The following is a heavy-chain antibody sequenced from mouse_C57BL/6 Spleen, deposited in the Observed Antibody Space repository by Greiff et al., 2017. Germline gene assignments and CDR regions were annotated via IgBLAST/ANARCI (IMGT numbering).Heavy chain of an antibody. Sequence: EVQLVESGPELVKPGASVKISCKASGYSFTGYYMNWVKQSPEKSLEWIGEINPSTGGTTYNQKFKAKATLTVDKSSSTAYMQLKSLTAEDSAVYYCARGVPLRSIDDWGQGTTLTVSS. V-gene: IGHV1-42*01. J-gene: IGHJ2*01. D-gene: IGHD1-1*01. CDR1: GYSFTGYY. CDR3: ARGVPLRSIDD. CDR2: INPSTGGT.